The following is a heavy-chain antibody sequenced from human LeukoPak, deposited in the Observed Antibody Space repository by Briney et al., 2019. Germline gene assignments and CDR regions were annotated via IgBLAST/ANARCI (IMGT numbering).Heavy chain of an antibody. V-gene: IGHV3-74*01. Sequence: GRSLRLSCAASGFTFSTYWMHWVRQAPGKWLVWVSGIRGDESKTTYADSVKGRFTTSRDNAKNTLYLQMNSLRAEDTTVYYCARDTVSAFDYWGQGALATVSS. CDR1: GFTFSTYW. D-gene: IGHD2-8*02. CDR3: ARDTVSAFDY. J-gene: IGHJ4*02. CDR2: IRGDESKT.